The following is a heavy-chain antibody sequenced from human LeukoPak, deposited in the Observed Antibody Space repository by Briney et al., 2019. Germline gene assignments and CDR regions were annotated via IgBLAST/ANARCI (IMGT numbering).Heavy chain of an antibody. J-gene: IGHJ4*02. V-gene: IGHV4-59*01. CDR3: VKVGTGTVDY. Sequence: SETLSLTCTVCGGSISGYYWGWIRQPPGKGLEWIGYIYYSGTTNYNPSLKSRVTISVDMSKNQFSLNLRSVTAADTAVYYCVKVGTGTVDYWGQGTLVTVSS. CDR1: GGSISGYY. CDR2: IYYSGTT. D-gene: IGHD1-1*01.